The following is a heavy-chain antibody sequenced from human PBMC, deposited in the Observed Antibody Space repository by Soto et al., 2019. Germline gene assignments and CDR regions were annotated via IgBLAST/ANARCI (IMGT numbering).Heavy chain of an antibody. J-gene: IGHJ1*01. CDR3: ARLYNSSGCTDLAF. Sequence: SETLSLTCTVSGGSISSSYWSWVRLSPGKGLEWIGYIHYGGATTYNPSLKSRLTISLGTSRNQFYLNLRSVTAADTAVYFCARLYNSSGCTDLAFWGQGTLVTVS. D-gene: IGHD6-19*01. V-gene: IGHV4-59*08. CDR2: IHYGGAT. CDR1: GGSISSSY.